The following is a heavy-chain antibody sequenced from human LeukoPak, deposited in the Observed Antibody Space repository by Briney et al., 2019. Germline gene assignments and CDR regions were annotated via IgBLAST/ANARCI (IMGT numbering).Heavy chain of an antibody. D-gene: IGHD4-17*01. Sequence: GGSLRLSCAASGFTFSSYAMGWVRQAPGKGLEWVSAISGSGGSTYYADSVKGRFTISRDNSKNTLYLQMNSLRAEDTAVYYCAKDFMDAYGDYEVYLDYWGQGTLVTVSS. V-gene: IGHV3-23*01. CDR1: GFTFSSYA. CDR2: ISGSGGST. J-gene: IGHJ4*02. CDR3: AKDFMDAYGDYEVYLDY.